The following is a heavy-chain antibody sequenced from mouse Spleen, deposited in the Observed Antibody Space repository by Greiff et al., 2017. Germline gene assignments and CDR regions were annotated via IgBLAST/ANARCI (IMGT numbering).Heavy chain of an antibody. J-gene: IGHJ4*01. Sequence: VQLKESVAELVRPGASVKLSCTASGFNIKNTYMHWVKQRPEQGLEWIGRIDPANGNTKYAPKFQGKATITADTSSNTAYLQLSSLTSEDTAIYYCARGYGYVGDAMDYWGQGTSVTVSS. D-gene: IGHD1-2*01. CDR1: GFNIKNTY. V-gene: IGHV14-3*01. CDR3: ARGYGYVGDAMDY. CDR2: IDPANGNT.